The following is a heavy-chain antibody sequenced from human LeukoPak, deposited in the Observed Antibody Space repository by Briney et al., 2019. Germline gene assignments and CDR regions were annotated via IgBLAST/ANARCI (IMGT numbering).Heavy chain of an antibody. V-gene: IGHV5-51*01. CDR1: GYSFTNYW. CDR3: ARTDDY. Sequence: GESLKISCKGSGYSFTNYWIGWVRQMPGEGLEWMGIIYPGDSDAKYSPSFQGQVTISADKSISTAYLQWSSLKASDSAMYYCARTDDYWGQGTLVTASS. J-gene: IGHJ4*02. CDR2: IYPGDSDA.